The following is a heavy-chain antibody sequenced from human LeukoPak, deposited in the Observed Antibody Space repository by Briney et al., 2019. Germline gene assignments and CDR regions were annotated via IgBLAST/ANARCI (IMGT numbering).Heavy chain of an antibody. CDR1: GGSISGYY. J-gene: IGHJ4*02. V-gene: IGHV4-59*01. CDR3: ARDPTVVTPGY. Sequence: SEPLSLTCTVSGGSISGYYWSWIGQPPGQGLEWIGYIYYSASTTYNPSLKSRVTISVDTSKNQFSLKLSSVTAADTAVYYCARDPTVVTPGYWGQGTLVTVSS. CDR2: IYYSAST. D-gene: IGHD4-23*01.